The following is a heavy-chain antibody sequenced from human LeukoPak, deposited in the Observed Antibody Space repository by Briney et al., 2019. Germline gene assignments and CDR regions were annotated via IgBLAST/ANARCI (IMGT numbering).Heavy chain of an antibody. J-gene: IGHJ4*02. CDR2: INPSGGST. D-gene: IGHD6-19*01. CDR3: ARISSGWYGSDY. Sequence: ASVKVSCKASGYTFTSYYMHWVRQAPGQGLEWMGIINPSGGSTSYAQKFQGRVTMTRDTSASTVYMELSSLRSEDTAVYYCARISSGWYGSDYWGQGTLVTVSS. V-gene: IGHV1-46*01. CDR1: GYTFTSYY.